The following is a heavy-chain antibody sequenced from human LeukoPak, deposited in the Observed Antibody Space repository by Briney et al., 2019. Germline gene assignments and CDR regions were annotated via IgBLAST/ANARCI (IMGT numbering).Heavy chain of an antibody. Sequence: PSQTLSLTCAVSGGSISSGDYYWSWIHQPPGKGLEWIGYIYYSGSTYYNPSLKSRVTISVDTSKNQFSLKLSSVTAADTTVYYCARGGGLWFGELLINWFNPWGQGTLVTVSS. J-gene: IGHJ5*02. CDR2: IYYSGST. V-gene: IGHV4-30-4*01. CDR3: ARGGGLWFGELLINWFNP. CDR1: GGSISSGDYY. D-gene: IGHD3-10*01.